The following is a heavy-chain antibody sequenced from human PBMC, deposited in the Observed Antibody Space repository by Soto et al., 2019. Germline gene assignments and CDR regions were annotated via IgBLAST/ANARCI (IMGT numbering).Heavy chain of an antibody. CDR3: AGRGDYHDSGRDG. D-gene: IGHD3-22*01. CDR2: IYHSGST. V-gene: IGHV4-30-2*01. CDR1: GGSISSGGYS. Sequence: QLQLQESGSGLVKPSQTLSLTCAVSGGSISSGGYSWSWIRQPPGTGLAWIGYIYHSGSTYYNPALQRRDTMSVDRAKNQVSRKLSSETAAETAVDDCAGRGDYHDSGRDGGRQATTVTVSS. J-gene: IGHJ6*02.